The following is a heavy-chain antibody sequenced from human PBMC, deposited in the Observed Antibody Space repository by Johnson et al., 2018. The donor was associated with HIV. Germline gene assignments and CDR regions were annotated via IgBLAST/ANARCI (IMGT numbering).Heavy chain of an antibody. CDR3: ARGPVMVRGVTDAFDI. D-gene: IGHD3-10*01. CDR1: GFTFSSYD. CDR2: IYSGGRT. Sequence: VQLVESGGGVVQPGRSLRLSCAASGFTFSSYDMHWVRQAPGKGLECVSGIYSGGRTYYADSVRGRFTISRDNSKNTLYLQMNSLRAEDTAVYYCARGPVMVRGVTDAFDIWGQGTVVTVSS. J-gene: IGHJ3*02. V-gene: IGHV3-66*01.